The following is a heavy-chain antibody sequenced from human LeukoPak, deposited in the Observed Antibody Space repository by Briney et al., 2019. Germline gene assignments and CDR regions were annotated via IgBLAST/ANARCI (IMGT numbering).Heavy chain of an antibody. J-gene: IGHJ6*03. D-gene: IGHD3-10*01. CDR3: ARMVGGSYYYYYYMDV. CDR1: GGSLSSYY. V-gene: IGHV4-59*01. CDR2: IYYSGST. Sequence: SETLSLTCTVSGGSLSSYYWSWIRPPPGKGLEWIGYIYYSGSTNYNPSLKSRVTISVDTSKNQFSLKLSSVTAADTAVYYCARMVGGSYYYYYYMDVWGKGTTVTVSS.